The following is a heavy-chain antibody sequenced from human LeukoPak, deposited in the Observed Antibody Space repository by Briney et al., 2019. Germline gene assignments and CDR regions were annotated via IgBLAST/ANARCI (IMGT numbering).Heavy chain of an antibody. Sequence: SETLSLTCTVSGGSISSGGYYWSWIRQHPGKGLEWVGYIYYSGSTYYNPSLKSRVTISVDTSKNQFSLKLSSVTAADTAVYYCARGAGLVVPAAIDYWGQGTLVTVSS. J-gene: IGHJ4*02. V-gene: IGHV4-31*03. CDR3: ARGAGLVVPAAIDY. CDR1: GGSISSGGYY. CDR2: IYYSGST. D-gene: IGHD2-2*01.